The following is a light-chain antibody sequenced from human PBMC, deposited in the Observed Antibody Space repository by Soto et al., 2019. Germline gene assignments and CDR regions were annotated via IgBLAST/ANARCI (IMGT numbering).Light chain of an antibody. J-gene: IGKJ4*01. CDR2: AAS. Sequence: AIRMTQSPSSLSASTGDRVTITCRASQGISSYLAWYQQKPGKAPKLLIYAASTLQSWVPSRFSGRGSGTEFTLTIDSLQPEDFATYYCQQTDSFPLSFGGGTKVDI. CDR1: QGISSY. CDR3: QQTDSFPLS. V-gene: IGKV1-8*01.